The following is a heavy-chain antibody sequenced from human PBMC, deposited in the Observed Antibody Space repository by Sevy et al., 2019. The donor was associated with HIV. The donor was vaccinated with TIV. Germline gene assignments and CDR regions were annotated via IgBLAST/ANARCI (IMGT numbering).Heavy chain of an antibody. CDR2: ISGSGGSS. J-gene: IGHJ4*02. D-gene: IGHD3-22*01. V-gene: IGHV3-23*01. Sequence: GGSLRLSCVASEFRLSNYAMNWVRQAPGKGLEWLSGISGSGGSSYYADSVKGRFTISRDNSKNTLYLQMNSLRAEDTAMYYCAKDLYYDNSLFDYWGQGILVTVSS. CDR3: AKDLYYDNSLFDY. CDR1: EFRLSNYA.